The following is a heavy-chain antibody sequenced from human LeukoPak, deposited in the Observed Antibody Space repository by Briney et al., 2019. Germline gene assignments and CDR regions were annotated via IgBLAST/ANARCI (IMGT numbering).Heavy chain of an antibody. Sequence: GGSLRLSCAASGFTFNNYGMHWVRQAPGKGLEWVAVISYDGRNIHYPDSVKGRFTISRDNSKNTLYLQMNSLRAEDTAVYYCARDRIVGATSLGYYYGMDVWGQGTTVTVSS. V-gene: IGHV3-30*03. CDR3: ARDRIVGATSLGYYYGMDV. J-gene: IGHJ6*02. D-gene: IGHD1-26*01. CDR2: ISYDGRNI. CDR1: GFTFNNYG.